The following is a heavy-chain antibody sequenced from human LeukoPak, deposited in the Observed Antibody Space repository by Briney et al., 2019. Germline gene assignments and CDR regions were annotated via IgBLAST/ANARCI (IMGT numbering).Heavy chain of an antibody. Sequence: NPSETLSLTCTVSGGSVSSGSYYWSWIRQPPGKGLEWIGYIHYSGSTNYNPSLKSRVTISVDTSKNQFSLKLSSVTAADTAVYYCARGFLVVPAAIYYYYGMDVWGQGTTVTVSS. CDR3: ARGFLVVPAAIYYYYGMDV. CDR1: GGSVSSGSYY. CDR2: IHYSGST. V-gene: IGHV4-61*01. D-gene: IGHD2-2*01. J-gene: IGHJ6*02.